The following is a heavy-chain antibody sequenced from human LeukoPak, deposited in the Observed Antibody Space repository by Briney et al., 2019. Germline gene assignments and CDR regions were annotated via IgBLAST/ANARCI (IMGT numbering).Heavy chain of an antibody. D-gene: IGHD2-15*01. CDR2: TYYRSKWSN. CDR1: GDSVSSNSAA. Sequence: PSQTLSLTCAISGDSVSSNSAAWNWIRRSPSRGLEWLGRTYYRSKWSNDYAVSVKSRITINPDTSQNQFSLQLNSLTPEDTAVYYCARAPIGGWYFDLWGRGTLVTVSS. CDR3: ARAPIGGWYFDL. J-gene: IGHJ2*01. V-gene: IGHV6-1*01.